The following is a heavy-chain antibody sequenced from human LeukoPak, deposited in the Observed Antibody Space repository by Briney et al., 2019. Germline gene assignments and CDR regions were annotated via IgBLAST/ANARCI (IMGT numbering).Heavy chain of an antibody. J-gene: IGHJ4*02. D-gene: IGHD4-17*01. CDR2: INPNSGGT. CDR1: GYTFTGYY. CDR3: AREADGDYEYYFDY. V-gene: IGHV1-2*06. Sequence: ASVKVSCKASGYTFTGYYMHWVRQAPGQGLEWMGRINPNSGGTNYAQKFQGRVTMTRDTSISTAYMELSRLRSDGTAVYYCAREADGDYEYYFDYWGQGTLVTVSS.